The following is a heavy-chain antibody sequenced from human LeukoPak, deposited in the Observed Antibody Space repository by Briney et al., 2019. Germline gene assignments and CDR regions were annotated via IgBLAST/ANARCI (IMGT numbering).Heavy chain of an antibody. V-gene: IGHV3-30-3*01. D-gene: IGHD3-3*01. CDR3: ARDPSRITIFGVVIFSCADY. CDR1: GFTFSSYA. CDR2: ISYDGSNK. J-gene: IGHJ4*02. Sequence: GGSLRLSCAASGFTFSSYAMHWVRQAPGKGLEWVGVISYDGSNKYYADSVKGRFTISRDNSKNTLYLQMNSLRAEDTAVYYCARDPSRITIFGVVIFSCADYWGQGTLVTVSS.